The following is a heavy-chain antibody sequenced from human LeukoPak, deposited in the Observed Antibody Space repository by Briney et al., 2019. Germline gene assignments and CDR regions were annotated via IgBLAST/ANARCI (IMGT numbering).Heavy chain of an antibody. Sequence: QAGGSLRLSCAASGFTFSSYDMHWVRQATGKGLEWVSAIGTAGDTYYPGSVKGRFTISRENAKNSLYLQMNSLRAEDTAVYYCARFQYVSSGYYDYWGQGTLVTVSS. CDR2: IGTAGDT. V-gene: IGHV3-13*01. J-gene: IGHJ4*02. CDR1: GFTFSSYD. D-gene: IGHD3-22*01. CDR3: ARFQYVSSGYYDY.